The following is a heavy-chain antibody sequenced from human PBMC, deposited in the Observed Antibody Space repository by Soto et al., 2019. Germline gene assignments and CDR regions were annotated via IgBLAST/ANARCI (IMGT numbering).Heavy chain of an antibody. V-gene: IGHV4-59*01. CDR1: GGSISSYY. J-gene: IGHJ4*02. Sequence: PSETLSLTCTVSGGSISSYYWSWIRQPPGKGLEWIGYIYYSGSTNYNPSLKSRVTISVDTSKNQFSLKLSSVTAADTAVYYCARGKSHYFDYWGQGTLVTVSS. CDR3: ARGKSHYFDY. CDR2: IYYSGST.